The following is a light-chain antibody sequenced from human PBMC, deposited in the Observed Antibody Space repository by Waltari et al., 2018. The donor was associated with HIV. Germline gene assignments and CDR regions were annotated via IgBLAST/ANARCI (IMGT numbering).Light chain of an antibody. CDR1: NIEIKT. CDR3: QVWDTSSDQGV. V-gene: IGLV3-21*02. Sequence: SYVLAQPPSVSVAPGQTARITCGGNNIEIKTVYWYQQKPGQAPVLVVHDDSNRPSGLPERFSGSNSGNTATLTISRVEAGDEADYFCQVWDTSSDQGVFGGGTKLTVL. J-gene: IGLJ2*01. CDR2: DDS.